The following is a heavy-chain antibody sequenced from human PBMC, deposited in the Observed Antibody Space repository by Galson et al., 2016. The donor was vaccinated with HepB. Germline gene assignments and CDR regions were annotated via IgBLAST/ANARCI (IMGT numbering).Heavy chain of an antibody. Sequence: PALVKPTQTLTLTCTFSGFSLSTSGLSVSWIHQPPGKALEWLTLVDWDDDKYYSTSLLARLTISKDTSKNQVVLTMTNMDPVDTGTYYCARSATNDYGARYFDYWGQGTLVTVSS. J-gene: IGHJ4*02. V-gene: IGHV2-70*13. D-gene: IGHD4-17*01. CDR1: GFSLSTSGLS. CDR2: VDWDDDK. CDR3: ARSATNDYGARYFDY.